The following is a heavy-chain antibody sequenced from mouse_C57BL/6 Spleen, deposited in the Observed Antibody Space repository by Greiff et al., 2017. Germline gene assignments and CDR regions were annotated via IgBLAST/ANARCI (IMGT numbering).Heavy chain of an antibody. CDR2: ISNGGGST. V-gene: IGHV5-12*01. CDR3: ARCNYGDYAMDY. CDR1: GFTFSDYY. D-gene: IGHD2-1*01. J-gene: IGHJ4*01. Sequence: EVKVVESGGGLVQPGGSLKLSCAASGFTFSDYYMYWVRQTPEKRLEWVAYISNGGGSTYYPDTVKGRFTISRDNAKNTLYLQMSRLKSEDTAMYYCARCNYGDYAMDYWGQGTSVTVSS.